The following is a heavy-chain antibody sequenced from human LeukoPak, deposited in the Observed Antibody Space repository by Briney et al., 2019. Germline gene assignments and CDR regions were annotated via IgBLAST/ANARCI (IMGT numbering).Heavy chain of an antibody. CDR2: ISYDGSNK. D-gene: IGHD3-10*01. V-gene: IGHV3-30*18. Sequence: GGSLRLSCAASGFTFSSYWMSWVRQAPGKGLEWVAVISYDGSNKYYADSVKGRFTISRDNSKNTLYLQMNSLRAEDTAVYYCAKDRFTMVRGVITHFDYWGQGTLVTVSS. J-gene: IGHJ4*02. CDR3: AKDRFTMVRGVITHFDY. CDR1: GFTFSSYW.